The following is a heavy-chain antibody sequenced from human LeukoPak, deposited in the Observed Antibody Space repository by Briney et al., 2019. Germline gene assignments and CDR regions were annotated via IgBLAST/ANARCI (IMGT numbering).Heavy chain of an antibody. CDR3: ARDCSSTSCYYRNFDY. CDR2: INHSGST. V-gene: IGHV4-34*01. Sequence: PSETLSLTCAVYGGSFSGYYWSWIRQPPGKGLEWIGEINHSGSTNYNPSLKSRVTISVGTSKNQFSLKLSSVTAADTAVYYCARDCSSTSCYYRNFDYWGQGTLVTVSS. D-gene: IGHD2-2*01. CDR1: GGSFSGYY. J-gene: IGHJ4*02.